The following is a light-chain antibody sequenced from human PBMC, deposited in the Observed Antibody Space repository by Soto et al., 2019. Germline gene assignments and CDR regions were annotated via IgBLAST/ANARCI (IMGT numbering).Light chain of an antibody. CDR1: QSVSKY. Sequence: EIVLTQSPATLSLSPGERATLSCRASQSVSKYLAWYQQKPGQAPRLLISDSSNRATGIPARFSGSGSGTDFTLIISSLEPEDFAVYYCQQRSNWPPIFGQGTKLEIK. CDR3: QQRSNWPPI. CDR2: DSS. J-gene: IGKJ2*01. V-gene: IGKV3-11*01.